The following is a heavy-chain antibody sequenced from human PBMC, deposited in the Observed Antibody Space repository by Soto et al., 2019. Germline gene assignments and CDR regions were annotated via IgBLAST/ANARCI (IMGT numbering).Heavy chain of an antibody. CDR3: ARASPRFPGIAAAGPYYYYGMDV. CDR2: ISAYNGNT. J-gene: IGHJ6*02. D-gene: IGHD6-13*01. Sequence: ASVKVSCKASGYTFTSYGISWVRQAPGQGLEWMGWISAYNGNTNYAQKLQGRVTMTTDTSTSTAYMELRSLRSDDTAVYYCARASPRFPGIAAAGPYYYYGMDVWGQGTTVTVSS. CDR1: GYTFTSYG. V-gene: IGHV1-18*01.